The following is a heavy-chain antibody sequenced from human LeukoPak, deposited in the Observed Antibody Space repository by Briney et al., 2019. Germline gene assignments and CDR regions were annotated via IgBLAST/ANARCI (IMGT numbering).Heavy chain of an antibody. CDR3: ARDALDNYYGSGSYYGYFDY. J-gene: IGHJ4*02. CDR2: IRSSSSTI. CDR1: GLTSSSYS. V-gene: IGHV3-48*01. Sequence: GGSLRLSCAASGLTSSSYSMNWVRQAPGKGLEWVSCIRSSSSTIYYADSVKGRFTISRDNAKNSLYLQMNSLRAEDTAVYYCARDALDNYYGSGSYYGYFDYWGQGTLVTVSS. D-gene: IGHD3-10*01.